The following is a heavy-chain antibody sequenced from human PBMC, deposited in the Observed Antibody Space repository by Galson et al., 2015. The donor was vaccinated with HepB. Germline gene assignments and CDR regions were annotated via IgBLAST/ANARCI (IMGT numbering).Heavy chain of an antibody. Sequence: SLRLSCAASGFTFSSYSMNWVRQAPGKGLEWVSSISSSSSYIYYADSVEGRFTISRDNAKNSLYLQMNSLRAEDTAVYYCARDLSYGSGSYYFDYWGQGTLVTASS. D-gene: IGHD3-10*01. CDR1: GFTFSSYS. J-gene: IGHJ4*02. CDR2: ISSSSSYI. V-gene: IGHV3-21*01. CDR3: ARDLSYGSGSYYFDY.